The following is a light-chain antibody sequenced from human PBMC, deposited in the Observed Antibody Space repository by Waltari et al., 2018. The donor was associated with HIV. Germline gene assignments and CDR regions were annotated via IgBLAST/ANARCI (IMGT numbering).Light chain of an antibody. J-gene: IGLJ1*01. Sequence: QSVLTQPPSASGTPGQRVPISCSGSSSTIGSNYGYWYQQLPGTAPKLLIYRNNQRPSGVPDRFSGSKSGTSASLAISGLRSEDEADYYCAAWDDSLSGYVFGTGTKVTVL. CDR1: SSTIGSNY. CDR3: AAWDDSLSGYV. V-gene: IGLV1-47*01. CDR2: RNN.